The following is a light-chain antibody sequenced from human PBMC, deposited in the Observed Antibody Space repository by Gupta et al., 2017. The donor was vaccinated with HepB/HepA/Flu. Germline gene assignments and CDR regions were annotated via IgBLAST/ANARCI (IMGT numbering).Light chain of an antibody. CDR3: QSFDSSLSGYV. Sequence: QSVLTRPPSVSPAPRQGSTISCTGVTANIGAHYDVHWYQQLPGTAPKLLIYGNSNRPSGVPDRFSGSKSGTSASLAITGLQAEDEADYYCQSFDSSLSGYVFGIGTKVTVL. CDR1: TANIGAHYD. J-gene: IGLJ1*01. CDR2: GNS. V-gene: IGLV1-40*01.